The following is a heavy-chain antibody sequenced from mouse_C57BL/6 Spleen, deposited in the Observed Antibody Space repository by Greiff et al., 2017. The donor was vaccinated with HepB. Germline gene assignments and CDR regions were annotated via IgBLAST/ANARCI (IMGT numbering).Heavy chain of an antibody. D-gene: IGHD2-1*01. V-gene: IGHV1-74*01. Sequence: VQLQQPGAELVKPGASVKVSCKASGYTFTSYWMHWVKQRPGQGLEWIGRIHPSDSDTNYNQKFKGKATLTVDKSSSTAYMQLSSLTSEDSAVYYCATFYYGNYVGAMDYWGQGTSVTVSS. CDR2: IHPSDSDT. J-gene: IGHJ4*01. CDR1: GYTFTSYW. CDR3: ATFYYGNYVGAMDY.